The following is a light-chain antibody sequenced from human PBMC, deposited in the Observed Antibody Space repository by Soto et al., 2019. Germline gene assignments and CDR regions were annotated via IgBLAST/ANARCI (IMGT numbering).Light chain of an antibody. CDR3: SSYAARPPYV. CDR1: SRDVGLYNY. V-gene: IGLV2-11*01. J-gene: IGLJ1*01. CDR2: DVR. Sequence: QSVLTQPRAVSASPGQAVTIACSGTSRDVGLYNYVSWYQQHTGKAPKLLILDVRQRPSGVPDRFSGSKSGNTASLTISGLQAADEADYYCSSYAARPPYVVGTG.